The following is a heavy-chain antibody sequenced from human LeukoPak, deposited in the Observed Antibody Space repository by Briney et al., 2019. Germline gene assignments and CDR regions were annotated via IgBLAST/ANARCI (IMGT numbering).Heavy chain of an antibody. CDR3: ARGVVVVPAAKDY. Sequence: GGSLRLSCAASGFTFSSYGMHWVRQAPGKGLEWVAVISYDGSNKYYADSVKGRFTISRDNSKNTLYLQMNSLRAEDTAVYYCARGVVVVPAAKDYWGRGTLVTVSS. D-gene: IGHD2-2*01. CDR2: ISYDGSNK. J-gene: IGHJ4*02. V-gene: IGHV3-30*03. CDR1: GFTFSSYG.